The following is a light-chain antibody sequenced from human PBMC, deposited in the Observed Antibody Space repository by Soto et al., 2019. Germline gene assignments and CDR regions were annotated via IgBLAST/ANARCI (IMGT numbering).Light chain of an antibody. Sequence: DIVMTQSPDSLSVSLGERATINCKSSQSVLSSSNNKNYLAWYQQKPGQPPKLLIYWASTRESGVPDRFSGSGSGTDFTLTISSLQAEDVAVYYCQQYYSTPITFGQGTRREIK. V-gene: IGKV4-1*01. J-gene: IGKJ5*01. CDR1: QSVLSSSNNKNY. CDR2: WAS. CDR3: QQYYSTPIT.